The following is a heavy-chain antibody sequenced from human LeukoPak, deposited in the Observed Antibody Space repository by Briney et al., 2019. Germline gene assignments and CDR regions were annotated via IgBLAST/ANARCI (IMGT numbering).Heavy chain of an antibody. Sequence: ASVKVSCKASGYTFIDDYIYWLRQAPGQGDEYMGWINPKSGDSRFVEKFQGRVTLTRDTSIRTTYLELKRLRCDDTAVYYCATDVETGSWGQGTLVTVSS. J-gene: IGHJ5*02. CDR3: ATDVETGS. V-gene: IGHV1-2*02. D-gene: IGHD2-21*02. CDR1: GYTFIDDY. CDR2: INPKSGDS.